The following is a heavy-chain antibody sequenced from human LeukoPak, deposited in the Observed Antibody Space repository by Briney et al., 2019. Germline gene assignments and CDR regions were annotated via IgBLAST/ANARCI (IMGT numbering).Heavy chain of an antibody. V-gene: IGHV4-59*01. Sequence: SETLSLTCTVSGGSINTYYWSWIRQPPGKGLEWIGYIYYSGSTNYNPSLKSRVTISVDTSKNQFSLKLSSVTAADTAVYYCARDRGATTFDIWGQGTMVTVSS. CDR1: GGSINTYY. CDR3: ARDRGATTFDI. CDR2: IYYSGST. D-gene: IGHD1-26*01. J-gene: IGHJ3*02.